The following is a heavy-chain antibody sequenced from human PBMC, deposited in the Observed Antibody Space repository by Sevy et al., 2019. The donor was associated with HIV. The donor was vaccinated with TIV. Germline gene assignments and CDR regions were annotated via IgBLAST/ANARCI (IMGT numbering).Heavy chain of an antibody. V-gene: IGHV3-23*01. D-gene: IGHD2-8*01. J-gene: IGHJ4*02. CDR2: LSFGCGKI. CDR3: AREGCTKPHDY. Sequence: GGSLRLSCAASGFDFSIYSMSWVRQAPGKGLEWVSTLSFGCGKINYADSVKGRFTISRDNSKSSVYLQMNNMRLDDTAVYYCAREGCTKPHDYWGQGTLVTVSS. CDR1: GFDFSIYS.